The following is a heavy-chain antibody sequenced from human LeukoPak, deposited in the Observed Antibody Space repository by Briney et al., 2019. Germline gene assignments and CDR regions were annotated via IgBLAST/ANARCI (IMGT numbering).Heavy chain of an antibody. J-gene: IGHJ4*02. V-gene: IGHV3-30*18. D-gene: IGHD3-10*01. CDR1: GFIFSSYG. Sequence: PGRSLRLSCAASGFIFSSYGMHWVRQAPGKGLEWVAVILYDGSNKYYADSVKGRFTISRDNSKNTLYLQMNSLRAEDTAVYYCAKVLGYGSGSYSDPFDYWGQGTLVTVSS. CDR3: AKVLGYGSGSYSDPFDY. CDR2: ILYDGSNK.